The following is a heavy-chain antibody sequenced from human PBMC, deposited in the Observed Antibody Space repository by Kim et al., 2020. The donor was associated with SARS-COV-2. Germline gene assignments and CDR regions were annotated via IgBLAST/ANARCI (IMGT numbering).Heavy chain of an antibody. CDR1: GGSISSSSYY. CDR3: ATPYSSSGSYRDY. D-gene: IGHD1-26*01. V-gene: IGHV4-39*01. Sequence: SETLSLTCTVSGGSISSSSYYWGWIRQPPGKGLEWIGSIYYSGSTYYNPSLKSRVTISVDTSKNQFSLKLSSVTAADTAVYYCATPYSSSGSYRDYWGQGTLVTVSS. CDR2: IYYSGST. J-gene: IGHJ4*02.